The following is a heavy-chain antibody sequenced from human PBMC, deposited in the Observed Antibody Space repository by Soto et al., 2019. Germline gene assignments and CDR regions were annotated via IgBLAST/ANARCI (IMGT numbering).Heavy chain of an antibody. CDR3: ARDSGVRGHATKGDDAFDI. J-gene: IGHJ3*02. D-gene: IGHD2-8*01. Sequence: SETLSLTCAVSGGSISSSNWWSWVRQPPGKGLEWIGEIYHSGGTNYNPSLKSRVTISVDKSKNQFSLKLSSVPAADTAGYYCARDSGVRGHATKGDDAFDIWGQGTMVTVSS. V-gene: IGHV4-4*02. CDR1: GGSISSSNW. CDR2: IYHSGGT.